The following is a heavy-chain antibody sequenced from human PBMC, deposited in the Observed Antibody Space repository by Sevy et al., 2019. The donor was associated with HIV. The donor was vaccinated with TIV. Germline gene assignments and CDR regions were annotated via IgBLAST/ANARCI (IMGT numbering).Heavy chain of an antibody. Sequence: GGSLRLSCAASGFTFSDYYMSWIRQAPGKGLEWVSYISSSGSTIYYADSVKGRFTISRDNAKNSLYLQMNSLRAEDTAVYYCAGDSVEMATIAGYNLAGAVDYWGQGTLVTVSS. J-gene: IGHJ4*02. D-gene: IGHD1-26*01. CDR3: AGDSVEMATIAGYNLAGAVDY. CDR1: GFTFSDYY. V-gene: IGHV3-11*01. CDR2: ISSSGSTI.